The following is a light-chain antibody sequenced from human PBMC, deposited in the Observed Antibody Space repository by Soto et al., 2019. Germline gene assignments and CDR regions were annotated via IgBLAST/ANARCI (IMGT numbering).Light chain of an antibody. J-gene: IGLJ2*01. Sequence: QSVLTQPPSASGTPGQRVTISCSGGSSNIGTNSVNWYQQLPGRAPKLLIYNNDLRPSGVPDRFSGSKSGTSASLAISGLQSEDEADYYCQSYDSSHRVFGGGTKLTVL. CDR2: NND. CDR1: SSNIGTNS. CDR3: QSYDSSHRV. V-gene: IGLV1-44*01.